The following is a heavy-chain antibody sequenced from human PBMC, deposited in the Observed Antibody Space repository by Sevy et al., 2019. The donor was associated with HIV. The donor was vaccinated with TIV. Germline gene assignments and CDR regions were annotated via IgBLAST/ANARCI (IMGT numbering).Heavy chain of an antibody. D-gene: IGHD5-18*01. J-gene: IGHJ6*02. Sequence: SETLSLTCTVSGGSISGDTYCWNWVRQPAGKGLEWIGRMYTTGSTYYHPSLNSRVTMSVDTSKNQFSLRLSSVTAADTAVYYCVRDREDTTTYYYGMDVWGQGTTVTVSS. CDR1: GGSISGDTYC. CDR2: MYTTGST. CDR3: VRDREDTTTYYYGMDV. V-gene: IGHV4-61*02.